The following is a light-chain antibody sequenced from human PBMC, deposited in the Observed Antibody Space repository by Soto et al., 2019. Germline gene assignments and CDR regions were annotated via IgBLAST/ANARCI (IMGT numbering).Light chain of an antibody. J-gene: IGKJ1*01. CDR3: QQYGYSPPA. CDR1: QSVTSNY. Sequence: EIVLTQSPGTLSLSPGERATLSCRASQSVTSNYLAWYQQEPGQAPRLLIYGASSRATGIPDRFSGSGSGTDFTLTISRLEPEDVAVYSCQQYGYSPPAFGLGTKVDIK. CDR2: GAS. V-gene: IGKV3-20*01.